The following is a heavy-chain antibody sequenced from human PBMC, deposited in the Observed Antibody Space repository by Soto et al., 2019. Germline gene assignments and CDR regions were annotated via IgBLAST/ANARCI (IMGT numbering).Heavy chain of an antibody. J-gene: IGHJ4*02. CDR1: GFAFSSAW. CDR3: SYDSSRGNY. Sequence: GGSLRLSCAASGFAFSSAWMSWVRQAPGKGLEWVGRLKSEAAGGTTDYAAPVKGRFTISRDDSKNTLYLQMNSLKTDDTAVYYCSYDSSRGNYWGLGTLVTVSS. CDR2: LKSEAAGGTT. V-gene: IGHV3-15*01. D-gene: IGHD3-22*01.